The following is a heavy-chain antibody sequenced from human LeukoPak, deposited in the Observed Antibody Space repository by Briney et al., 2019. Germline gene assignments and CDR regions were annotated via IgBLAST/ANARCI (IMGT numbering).Heavy chain of an antibody. CDR1: GYTFTSYV. CDR3: ARASEYSSSLDY. V-gene: IGHV1-3*01. D-gene: IGHD6-6*01. Sequence: GASVKVSFKASGYTFTSYVMHWVRQAPGQRLEWMGWINAGNGNTKYSQKFQGRVTITRDTSASTAYMELSSLRSEDTAVYYCARASEYSSSLDYWGQGTLVTVSS. J-gene: IGHJ4*02. CDR2: INAGNGNT.